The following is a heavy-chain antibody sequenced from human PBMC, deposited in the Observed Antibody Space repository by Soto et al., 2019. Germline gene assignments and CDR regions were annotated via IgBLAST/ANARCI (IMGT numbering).Heavy chain of an antibody. D-gene: IGHD1-26*01. Sequence: QVQLVQSGAEVKKPGASVRVSCKSSGNTFHNYAIHWVRQAPRQRPEWMGWINGGNGNTYYSEHFQGRVTFTRDTSASTVYMELRRRRSEDTAIYYCARDDSGYSGSHYIDYFNYWGQGALVTVSS. V-gene: IGHV1-3*01. J-gene: IGHJ4*02. CDR3: ARDDSGYSGSHYIDYFNY. CDR2: INGGNGNT. CDR1: GNTFHNYA.